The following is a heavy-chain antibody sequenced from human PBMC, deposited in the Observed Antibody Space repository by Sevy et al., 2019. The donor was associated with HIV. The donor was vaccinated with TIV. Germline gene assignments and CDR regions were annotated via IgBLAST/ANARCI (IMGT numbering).Heavy chain of an antibody. CDR2: IFPADSNT. V-gene: IGHV5-51*01. CDR1: GYSFITYW. CDR3: ARLDYGDSDAFDI. D-gene: IGHD4-17*01. Sequence: GESLNISCKGSGYSFITYWIGWVRQMPGKALEWMGLIFPADSNTRYSPSFQGQVTISADKSISTAYLQWSSLKASDTAMYYCARLDYGDSDAFDIWGQGTMVTVSS. J-gene: IGHJ3*02.